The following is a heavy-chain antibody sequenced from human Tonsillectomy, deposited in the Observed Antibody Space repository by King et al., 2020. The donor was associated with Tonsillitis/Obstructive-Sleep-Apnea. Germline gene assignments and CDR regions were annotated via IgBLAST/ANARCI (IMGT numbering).Heavy chain of an antibody. CDR1: GFSFDDYA. CDR3: AKDKARFLEWWVPPSVDY. CDR2: ISWNSGTI. Sequence: VQLVESGGGLVRPGRSLRLSCVASGFSFDDYAMHWVRQAPGKGLEWVSGISWNSGTIGYADSVKGRFTISRDNAKNSLYLQMNSLRAEDTAFYYCAKDKARFLEWWVPPSVDYWGQGTLATVSS. J-gene: IGHJ4*02. V-gene: IGHV3-9*01. D-gene: IGHD3-3*01.